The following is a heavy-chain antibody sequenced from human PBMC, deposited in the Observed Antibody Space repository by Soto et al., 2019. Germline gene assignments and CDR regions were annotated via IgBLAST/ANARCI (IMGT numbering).Heavy chain of an antibody. CDR1: GFIVSSKY. D-gene: IGHD3-16*01. Sequence: GGSLRLSCAVSGFIVSSKYMTWVRQAPGKGLEWVSVIYTGGSTHYADSARGRFTISRDSSNNTLYLQMNSLRAEDAAVYYCTTYTGYGMDVWGQGTTVTVSS. J-gene: IGHJ6*02. V-gene: IGHV3-53*01. CDR3: TTYTGYGMDV. CDR2: IYTGGST.